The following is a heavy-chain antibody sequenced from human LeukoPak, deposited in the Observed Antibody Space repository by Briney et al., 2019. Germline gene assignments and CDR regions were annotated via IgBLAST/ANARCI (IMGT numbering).Heavy chain of an antibody. Sequence: GGSLRLSCAASGFTFSSYWMSWVRQAPGKGPEWVANIKGDGSRKKYVDSVKGRFTISRDNARNSLYLQMNSLTDEDAALYYCARDVVGALDYWGRGTLVTVSS. CDR2: IKGDGSRK. V-gene: IGHV3-7*01. D-gene: IGHD1-26*01. CDR1: GFTFSSYW. CDR3: ARDVVGALDY. J-gene: IGHJ4*02.